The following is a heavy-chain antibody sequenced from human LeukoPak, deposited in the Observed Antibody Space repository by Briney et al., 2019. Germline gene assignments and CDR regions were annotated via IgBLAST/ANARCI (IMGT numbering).Heavy chain of an antibody. J-gene: IGHJ3*01. CDR3: AKDTAMFLDAFDF. D-gene: IGHD5-18*01. V-gene: IGHV3-30*18. CDR1: GFTFSSYG. CDR2: ISYDGSNK. Sequence: HPGGSLRLSCAASGFTFSSYGMHWVRQAPGKGLEWVAVISYDGSNKYYADSVKGRFTISRDNSKNTLYLQMDSLRAEDTAVYYCAKDTAMFLDAFDFWGQGTMVTVSS.